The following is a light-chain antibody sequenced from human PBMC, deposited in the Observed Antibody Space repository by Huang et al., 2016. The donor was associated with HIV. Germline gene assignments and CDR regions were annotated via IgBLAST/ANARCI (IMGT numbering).Light chain of an antibody. J-gene: IGKJ5*01. CDR2: DAS. Sequence: IVLTQSPATLSLSPGKRATLSCRASQSVYSYLAWYQQRPGQPPRLLIYDASNRATGIPARFSGSGSGTNFTLTISSLEPEDFVIYYCQQRSTWPSITFGQGTRLDIK. CDR3: QQRSTWPSIT. CDR1: QSVYSY. V-gene: IGKV3-11*01.